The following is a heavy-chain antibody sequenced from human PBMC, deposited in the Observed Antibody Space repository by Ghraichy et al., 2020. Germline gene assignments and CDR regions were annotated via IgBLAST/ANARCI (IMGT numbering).Heavy chain of an antibody. J-gene: IGHJ4*02. Sequence: GESLNISCRGSGYSFTSYWIGWVRQMPGKGLEWMVIIYPGDSNTRYSPSFQGQVTISADKSISTAYLQWSSLKASDTAMYYCASLSGGYYTYADYWGQGTLVTVSS. CDR3: ASLSGGYYTYADY. V-gene: IGHV5-51*01. D-gene: IGHD3-3*01. CDR1: GYSFTSYW. CDR2: IYPGDSNT.